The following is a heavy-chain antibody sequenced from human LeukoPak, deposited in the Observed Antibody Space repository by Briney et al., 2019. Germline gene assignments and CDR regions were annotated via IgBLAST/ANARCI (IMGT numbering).Heavy chain of an antibody. Sequence: PGGSQRLSCAASGFTFSSYWISWVRQAPGKGLDGGANIKQDESEKYYVDSVKGRFTISRDNAKNSLYLQMNSLRAEDTAVYYCARDRRYYGSGVSIDYWGQGTLVTVSS. J-gene: IGHJ4*02. CDR3: ARDRRYYGSGVSIDY. CDR1: GFTFSSYW. V-gene: IGHV3-7*01. D-gene: IGHD3-10*01. CDR2: IKQDESEK.